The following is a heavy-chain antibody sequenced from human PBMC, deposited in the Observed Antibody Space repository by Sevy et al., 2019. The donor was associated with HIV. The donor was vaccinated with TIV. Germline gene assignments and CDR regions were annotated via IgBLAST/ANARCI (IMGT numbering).Heavy chain of an antibody. CDR3: ATGYCSPICLIDY. J-gene: IGHJ4*02. V-gene: IGHV3-30*03. Sequence: GGFLRLSCAASGFTFSSYGMHWVRQAPGKGLEWVAVISPDGTNKYYGDSMRGRFTISRDNSKNTLYLQMDTVRVEDTAVYYCATGYCSPICLIDYWGQGTLVTVSS. CDR2: ISPDGTNK. D-gene: IGHD2-2*03. CDR1: GFTFSSYG.